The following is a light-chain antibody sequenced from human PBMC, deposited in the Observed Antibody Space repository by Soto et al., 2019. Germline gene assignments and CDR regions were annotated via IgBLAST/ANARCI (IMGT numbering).Light chain of an antibody. CDR2: DVS. J-gene: IGLJ1*01. CDR3: NSYTRSDTYV. CDR1: SSDVGAYNY. V-gene: IGLV2-14*01. Sequence: QSVLTQPASVSGSPGQSITISCTGTSSDVGAYNYVSWYQQHPGKAPKLMIFDVSNRPSGVSNRFSGSKSGNTASLTISGLQAEDEADYYSNSYTRSDTYVFGAGTKVTVL.